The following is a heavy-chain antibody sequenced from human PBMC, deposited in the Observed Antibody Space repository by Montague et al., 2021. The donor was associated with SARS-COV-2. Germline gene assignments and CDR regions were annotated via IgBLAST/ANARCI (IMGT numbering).Heavy chain of an antibody. V-gene: IGHV4-59*11. Sequence: SETLSLTCSVSGGSIRSHYWSWIRQPPGKGLEWIGYTYYSGTTNYNPSLKSRVTISVDTSKNQFSLKLSSVTAADTAVFYCARTRLDYNDYMFDYWGQGILVTVSS. CDR2: TYYSGTT. J-gene: IGHJ4*02. D-gene: IGHD4-11*01. CDR3: ARTRLDYNDYMFDY. CDR1: GGSIRSHY.